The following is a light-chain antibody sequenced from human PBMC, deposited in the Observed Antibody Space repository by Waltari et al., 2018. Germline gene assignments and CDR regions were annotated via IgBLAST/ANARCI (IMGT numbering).Light chain of an antibody. CDR3: YSKDTDGGSQGK. Sequence: YDLTQPPSVSVSPGQTAAIPCSGDGFPTQYTFWYQQKSGQAPVLVMYDDNKRPSGIPGRFSGSSAGTVATLTITGAQVDDEADYYCYSKDTDGGSQGKIGGGTKLTVL. J-gene: IGLJ2*01. CDR2: DDN. CDR1: GFPTQY. V-gene: IGLV3-10*01.